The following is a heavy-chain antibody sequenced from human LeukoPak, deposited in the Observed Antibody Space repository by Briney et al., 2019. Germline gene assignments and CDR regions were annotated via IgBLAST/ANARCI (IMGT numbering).Heavy chain of an antibody. CDR3: AKDRRYGDPMGGIDY. Sequence: GGSLRLSCVASGFMFASVGMNWVRKAPGKGLEWVSSISGGGDRTYYADSVKGRFTISRDNSKNTLYLQMNSLRAEDTAVYCCAKDRRYGDPMGGIDYWGQGTLVTVSS. D-gene: IGHD4-17*01. CDR1: GFMFASVG. V-gene: IGHV3-23*01. J-gene: IGHJ4*02. CDR2: ISGGGDRT.